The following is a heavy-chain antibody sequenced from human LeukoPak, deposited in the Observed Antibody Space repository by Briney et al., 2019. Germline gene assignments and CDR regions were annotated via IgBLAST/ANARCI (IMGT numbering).Heavy chain of an antibody. CDR1: GFTFSSYG. D-gene: IGHD3-16*02. CDR3: ARHSRYDYVWGSYRYPDFDY. V-gene: IGHV3-23*01. CDR2: ISGSGGST. Sequence: GGSLRLSCAASGFTFSSYGMSWVRQAPGKGLEWVSAISGSGGSTYYADSVEGRFTISRDNAKNSLYLQMNSLRAEDTAVYYCARHSRYDYVWGSYRYPDFDYWGQGTLVTVSS. J-gene: IGHJ4*02.